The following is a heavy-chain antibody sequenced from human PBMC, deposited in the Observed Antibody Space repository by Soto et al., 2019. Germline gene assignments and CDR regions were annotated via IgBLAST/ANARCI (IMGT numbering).Heavy chain of an antibody. D-gene: IGHD3-3*01. Sequence: SVKVSCKASGGTFSSYAISWVRQAPGQGLEWMGGIIPILGTANYAQKFQGRVTITADESTSTAYMELSSLRSEDTAVYYCAATIFGVVIIPYNWFDPWGQGTLVTVSS. J-gene: IGHJ5*02. V-gene: IGHV1-69*13. CDR1: GGTFSSYA. CDR3: AATIFGVVIIPYNWFDP. CDR2: IIPILGTA.